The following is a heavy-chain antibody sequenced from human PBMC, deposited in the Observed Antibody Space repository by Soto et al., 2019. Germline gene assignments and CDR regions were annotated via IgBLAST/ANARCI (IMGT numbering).Heavy chain of an antibody. V-gene: IGHV3-30-3*01. J-gene: IGHJ6*02. Sequence: PGGSLRLSCAASGFTFSSYAMHWVRQAPGKGLEWVAVISYDGSNKYYADSVKGRFTISRDNSKNTLYPQMNSLRAEDTAVYYCARDYYVHYYYYGMDVWGQGTTVTVSS. CDR1: GFTFSSYA. CDR3: ARDYYVHYYYYGMDV. D-gene: IGHD1-26*01. CDR2: ISYDGSNK.